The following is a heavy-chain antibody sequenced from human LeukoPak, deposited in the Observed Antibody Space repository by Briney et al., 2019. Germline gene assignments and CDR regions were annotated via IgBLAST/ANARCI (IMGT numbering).Heavy chain of an antibody. CDR2: ISSSSSYI. CDR1: GFTFSSYS. Sequence: GGSLRLSCAASGFTFSSYSMNWVRQAPGKGLEWVSSISSSSSYIYYADSVKGRFTISRDNAKNSLYLQMNSLRAEDTAVYYCARDDGAFDILTGHFDYRGQGTLVTVSS. CDR3: ARDDGAFDILTGHFDY. D-gene: IGHD3-9*01. V-gene: IGHV3-21*01. J-gene: IGHJ4*02.